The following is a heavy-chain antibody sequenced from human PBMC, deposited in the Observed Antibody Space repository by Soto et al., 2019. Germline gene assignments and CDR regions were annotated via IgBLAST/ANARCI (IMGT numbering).Heavy chain of an antibody. CDR1: GGTFSSYT. CDR3: AREVRGAAGTAALMFDY. CDR2: IIPILGIA. V-gene: IGHV1-69*08. D-gene: IGHD6-13*01. J-gene: IGHJ4*02. Sequence: QVQLVQSGAEVKKPGSSVKVSCKASGGTFSSYTISWVRQAPGQGLEWMGRIIPILGIANYAQKFQSRVTITADKSTSTADMELSSLRSEDTAVYYCAREVRGAAGTAALMFDYWGQGTLVTVSS.